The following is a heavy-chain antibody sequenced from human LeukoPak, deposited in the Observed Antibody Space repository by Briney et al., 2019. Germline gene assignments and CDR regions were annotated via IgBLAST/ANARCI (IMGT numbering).Heavy chain of an antibody. CDR2: IYSSGST. CDR1: GGSISSGSDY. J-gene: IGHJ3*01. D-gene: IGHD3-3*01. CDR3: AVWSNYYTSAFDV. Sequence: PSGTLSLTCTVSGGSISSGSDYWSWIRQPAGKGLEWIGRIYSSGSTDYNPSLKSRVTISMDTSKNQFSLKLSSVTAADTAVYYCAVWSNYYTSAFDVWGQGTMVTVSS. V-gene: IGHV4-61*02.